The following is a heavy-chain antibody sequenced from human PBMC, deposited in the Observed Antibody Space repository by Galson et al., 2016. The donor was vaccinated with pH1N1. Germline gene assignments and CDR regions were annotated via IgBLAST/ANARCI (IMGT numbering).Heavy chain of an antibody. Sequence: TLSLTCSVSGDSISSKTFYWSWLRQPAGKGLQWIGLLYSSGSTNYNPSLKGRVTMSADTSKNEFSLKMTSVTAADTAVYYCARGGEEILSFGEPHNWLDPWGQGTLVTVSS. J-gene: IGHJ5*02. D-gene: IGHD3-10*01. CDR1: GDSISSKTFY. V-gene: IGHV4-61*02. CDR2: LYSSGST. CDR3: ARGGEEILSFGEPHNWLDP.